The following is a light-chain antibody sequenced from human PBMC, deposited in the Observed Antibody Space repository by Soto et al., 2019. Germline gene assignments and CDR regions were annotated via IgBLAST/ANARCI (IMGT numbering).Light chain of an antibody. CDR3: QQRATWPPVT. CDR1: QNVRTY. CDR2: DAS. J-gene: IGKJ3*01. Sequence: EIVLTQSPATLSLSPGDRATLSCRSSQNVRTYLGWYQQKPGQAPRLLIYDASNRATGIPARFSGSGSGTDFTLTISSLEPEDFAVYSCQQRATWPPVTFGPGTKVDL. V-gene: IGKV3-11*01.